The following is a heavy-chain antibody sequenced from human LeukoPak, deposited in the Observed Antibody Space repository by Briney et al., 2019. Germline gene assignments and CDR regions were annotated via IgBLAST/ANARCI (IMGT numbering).Heavy chain of an antibody. CDR3: ARGRRGSGSYYRLPFDY. D-gene: IGHD3-10*01. Sequence: PSETLSLTCAVYGGSFSGYYWSWIRQPPGKGLEWIGEINHSGSTNYNPSLKSRVTISVDTSENQFSLKLSSVTAADTAVYYCARGRRGSGSYYRLPFDYWGQGTLVTVSS. J-gene: IGHJ4*02. CDR1: GGSFSGYY. V-gene: IGHV4-34*01. CDR2: INHSGST.